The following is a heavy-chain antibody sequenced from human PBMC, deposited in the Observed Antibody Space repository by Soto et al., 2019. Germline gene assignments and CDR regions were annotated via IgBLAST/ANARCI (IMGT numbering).Heavy chain of an antibody. CDR3: AKDLQAYRAYNSYYDGMDV. CDR1: GFTFTTFG. D-gene: IGHD4-4*01. CDR2: ISRDGHNK. J-gene: IGHJ6*04. Sequence: QVQLVESGGGVVQPGGSLTLSCTASGFTFTTFGIHWVRQAPGKALAWVALISRDGHNKYYSDSVKGRFTIFRDNYKTTLSTKMHSLRDEDTAVYDCAKDLQAYRAYNSYYDGMDVLGKATTGSVPS. V-gene: IGHV3-30*18.